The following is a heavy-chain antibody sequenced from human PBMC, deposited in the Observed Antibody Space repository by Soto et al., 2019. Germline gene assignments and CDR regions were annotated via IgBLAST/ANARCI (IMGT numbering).Heavy chain of an antibody. CDR3: ANRPRYYNMDV. Sequence: EVQLLESGGGFVQPGGSLRLSCAASGFTFANYDMNWVRQAPGKGLEWVSGISGSGGRTYYADSVQGRFSISRDNSKNTLYLQMNSLRAEDTAVYYCANRPRYYNMDVWGQGTTVTVSS. CDR1: GFTFANYD. J-gene: IGHJ6*02. CDR2: ISGSGGRT. V-gene: IGHV3-23*01.